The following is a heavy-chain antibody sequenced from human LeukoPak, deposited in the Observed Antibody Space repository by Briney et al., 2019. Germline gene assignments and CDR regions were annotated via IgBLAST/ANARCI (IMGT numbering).Heavy chain of an antibody. D-gene: IGHD2-15*01. CDR3: ARQGSGNGRYYFDY. Sequence: SVKVSCKASGGTFSSYAISWVRQAPGQGLEWMGRIIPILGTANYAQKFQGRVTITADKSTSTAYMELSSLRSEDTAVYYCARQGSGNGRYYFDYWGQGTLVTVSS. V-gene: IGHV1-69*04. CDR1: GGTFSSYA. J-gene: IGHJ4*02. CDR2: IIPILGTA.